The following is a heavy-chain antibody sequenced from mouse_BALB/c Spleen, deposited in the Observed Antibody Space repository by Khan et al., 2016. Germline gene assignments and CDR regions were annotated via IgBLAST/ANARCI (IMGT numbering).Heavy chain of an antibody. D-gene: IGHD2-12*01. CDR3: ARGTGNDVNWYFDV. CDR1: GYSFTGYN. CDR2: IDPYYGGT. J-gene: IGHJ1*01. Sequence: VQLQQSGPELEKPGASVKISCKASGYSFTGYNMNWVKQSNGKSLEWIGNIDPYYGGTSYNQKFKGKATLTVDNSSSTAYMQLTSRTSEDSAVYYCARGTGNDVNWYFDVWGAGTTLTVSS. V-gene: IGHV1S135*01.